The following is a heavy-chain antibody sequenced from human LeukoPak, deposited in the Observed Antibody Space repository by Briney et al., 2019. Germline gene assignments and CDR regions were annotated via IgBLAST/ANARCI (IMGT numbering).Heavy chain of an antibody. CDR1: GFTFDDYG. CDR2: TNWNGAST. J-gene: IGHJ6*03. V-gene: IGHV3-20*04. Sequence: GGSLRLSRAASGFTFDDYGMNWVRQAPGKGLEWVTGTNWNGASTGYAASVKGRFTISRDNAKNSLYLQMNNLRAEDTAVYYCARAYYYMDVWGKGTTVTVSS. CDR3: ARAYYYMDV.